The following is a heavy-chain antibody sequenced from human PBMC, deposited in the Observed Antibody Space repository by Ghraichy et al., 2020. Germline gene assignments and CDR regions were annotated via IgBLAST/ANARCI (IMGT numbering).Heavy chain of an antibody. CDR2: INAGNGNT. CDR1: GYTFTSYA. J-gene: IGHJ6*03. D-gene: IGHD2/OR15-2a*01. CDR3: ARREYLADYYYMDV. V-gene: IGHV1-3*01. Sequence: ASVKVSCQASGYTFTSYAMHWVRQAPGQRLEWMGWINAGNGNTKYSQKFQGRVTITRDTSASTAYIELSSLRSEDTAVYYCARREYLADYYYMDVWGKGTTVTVSS.